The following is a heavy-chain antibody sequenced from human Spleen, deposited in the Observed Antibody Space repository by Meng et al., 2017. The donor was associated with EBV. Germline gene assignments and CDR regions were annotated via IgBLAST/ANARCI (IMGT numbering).Heavy chain of an antibody. V-gene: IGHV4-30-2*01. CDR2: MHHSGST. Sequence: QLQECGSVLVRPSQNLSLTCAVSGVSISSGGYSWCWIRQPPGKGLEWIGYMHHSGSTYNNPSLKSRVTISVDRSKNQFSLKLSSVTAADTAVYYCAGGPTAMVTYFDYWGQGTLVTVSS. CDR1: GVSISSGGYS. D-gene: IGHD5-18*01. J-gene: IGHJ4*02. CDR3: AGGPTAMVTYFDY.